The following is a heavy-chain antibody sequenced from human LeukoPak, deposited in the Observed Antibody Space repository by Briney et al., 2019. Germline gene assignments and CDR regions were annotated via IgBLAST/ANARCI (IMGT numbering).Heavy chain of an antibody. D-gene: IGHD3-10*01. V-gene: IGHV3-53*01. Sequence: PGGSLRLSCAASGFTVSSNHMSWVRQAPGKGLEWVSLINSGGSTYYADSVKGRSAISRDNSKNTLYLQMNGLRVEDTAVYYCAKFGLAGSGRYHDAFDIWGQGTVVTVSS. CDR1: GFTVSSNH. CDR3: AKFGLAGSGRYHDAFDI. J-gene: IGHJ3*02. CDR2: INSGGST.